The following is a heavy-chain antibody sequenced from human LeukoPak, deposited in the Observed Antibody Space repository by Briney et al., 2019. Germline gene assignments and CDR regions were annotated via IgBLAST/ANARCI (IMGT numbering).Heavy chain of an antibody. J-gene: IGHJ1*01. Sequence: TXAVXGGSFGGYYWSWIRQPPGKGLEWIGEINDSGSSNYIPSLKSRVTISVERSKNQFSLWLSSVTAAETAMYYCXXXXXYSKSSGYNLWGQGTLVTVSS. V-gene: IGHV4-34*01. CDR2: INDSGSS. CDR1: GGSFGGYY. CDR3: XXXXXYSKSSGYNL. D-gene: IGHD3-22*01.